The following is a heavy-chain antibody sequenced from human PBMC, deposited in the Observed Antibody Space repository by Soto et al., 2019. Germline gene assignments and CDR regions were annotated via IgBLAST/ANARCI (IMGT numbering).Heavy chain of an antibody. Sequence: PSETLSLTCSFSGDSISSNTSFWGWIRQPPGSAREWIGDIYYSGPTNYNPSLASRITISIDTSNNQFSLRLSAVTAADTATYYCVRSYHPGLPGRASMRPFDIWGQGTRVTVS. D-gene: IGHD2-2*01. CDR2: IYYSGPT. CDR3: VRSYHPGLPGRASMRPFDI. V-gene: IGHV4-39*01. J-gene: IGHJ3*02. CDR1: GDSISSNTSF.